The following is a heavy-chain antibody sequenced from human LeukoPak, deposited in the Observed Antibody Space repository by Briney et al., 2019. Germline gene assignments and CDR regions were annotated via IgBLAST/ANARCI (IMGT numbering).Heavy chain of an antibody. J-gene: IGHJ3*02. V-gene: IGHV4-59*01. CDR3: AKEGPTHYNIWSGSYTPPNAFDI. CDR1: GFTFSSYA. Sequence: KPGGFLRLSCAASGFTFSSYAMSWVRQAPGKGLEWIGFIYYGGSTKYNPSLKSRVAISVDISKNQLSLQLNSVTGADTAVYYCAKEGPTHYNIWSGSYTPPNAFDIWGQGTMVTVSS. D-gene: IGHD3-3*01. CDR2: IYYGGST.